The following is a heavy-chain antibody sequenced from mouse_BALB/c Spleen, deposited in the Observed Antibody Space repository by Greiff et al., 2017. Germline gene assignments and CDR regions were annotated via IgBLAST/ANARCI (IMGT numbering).Heavy chain of an antibody. J-gene: IGHJ2*01. CDR3: AREAYYRFFDY. CDR1: GYTFTNYW. V-gene: IGHV1-63*02. D-gene: IGHD2-14*01. CDR2: IYPGGGYT. Sequence: QVQLQQSGAELVRPGTSVKISCKASGYTFTNYWLGWVKQRPGHGLEWIGDIYPGGGYTNYNEKFKGKATLTADTSSSTAYMQLSSLTSEDSAVYFCAREAYYRFFDYWGQGTTLTVSS.